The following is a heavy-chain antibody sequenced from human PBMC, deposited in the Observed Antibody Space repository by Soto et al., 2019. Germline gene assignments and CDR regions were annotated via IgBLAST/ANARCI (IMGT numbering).Heavy chain of an antibody. CDR1: GGSISSYY. V-gene: IGHV4-59*01. CDR2: IYYSGST. CDR3: ARGRDTATSYYYCYYMDV. Sequence: SETLSLTCTVSGGSISSYYWSWIRQPPGKGLEWIGYIYYSGSTNYNPSLKSRVTISVDTSKNQFSLKLSSVTAADTAVYYCARGRDTATSYYYCYYMDVWGKGTTVTVSS. D-gene: IGHD5-18*01. J-gene: IGHJ6*03.